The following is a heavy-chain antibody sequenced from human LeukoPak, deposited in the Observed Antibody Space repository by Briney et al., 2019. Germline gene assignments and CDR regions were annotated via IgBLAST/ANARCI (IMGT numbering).Heavy chain of an antibody. Sequence: GGSLRLSCVASGFTFSSYAMTWVRQAPGKGLEWVSAVSGSGSSTYYADSVKGRFTISRDNSKNTLYLQMNSLRAEDTAVYYCAKDRIAAVVYYYYYGMDVWGQGTTVTVSS. J-gene: IGHJ6*02. CDR2: VSGSGSST. CDR3: AKDRIAAVVYYYYYGMDV. D-gene: IGHD6-13*01. CDR1: GFTFSSYA. V-gene: IGHV3-23*01.